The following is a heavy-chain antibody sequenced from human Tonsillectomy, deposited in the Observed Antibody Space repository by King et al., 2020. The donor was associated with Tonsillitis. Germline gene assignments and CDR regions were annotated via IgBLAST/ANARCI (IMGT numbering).Heavy chain of an antibody. Sequence: VQLVESGGGVVQSGRSLRLSCAASGFTFSNYAMHWVRQAPGKGLEWVAVMSYDGSNEYYADSVKGRFTISRDNSKNTLYLQMNSLRTEDTAVYYCAREDYGEHYFDYWGQGTLVTVSS. D-gene: IGHD4-17*01. V-gene: IGHV3-30-3*01. CDR1: GFTFSNYA. CDR3: AREDYGEHYFDY. J-gene: IGHJ4*02. CDR2: MSYDGSNE.